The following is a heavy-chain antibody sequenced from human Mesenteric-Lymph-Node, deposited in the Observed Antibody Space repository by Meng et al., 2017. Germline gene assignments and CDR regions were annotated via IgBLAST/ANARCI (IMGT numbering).Heavy chain of an antibody. D-gene: IGHD3-10*01. J-gene: IGHJ6*02. CDR3: ARESSYGSGSYYNVNYYYGMDV. Sequence: GESLKISCAASGFTVSSNYMSWVRQAPGKGLEWVSVIYSGGSTYYADSAKGRFTISRDNSKNTLYLQMNSLSAEDTAVYYCARESSYGSGSYYNVNYYYGMDVWGQGTTVTVSS. V-gene: IGHV3-53*01. CDR1: GFTVSSNY. CDR2: IYSGGST.